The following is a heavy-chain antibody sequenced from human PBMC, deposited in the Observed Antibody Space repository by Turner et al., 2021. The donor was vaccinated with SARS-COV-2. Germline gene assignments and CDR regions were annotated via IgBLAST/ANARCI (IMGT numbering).Heavy chain of an antibody. J-gene: IGHJ4*02. CDR1: GFTFDEYD. V-gene: IGHV3-9*01. CDR3: GKGKHYYDVLTGYYDS. Sequence: EVQLVESGGGLVQPGRSLRLSCAASGFTFDEYDMHWVRQAPGKGLEWVSGITWNGGIMGYADSVKGRFTVSRDNAKNSLYLQMNRLRAEDTALYYCGKGKHYYDVLTGYYDSWGQGTLVAVSS. D-gene: IGHD3-9*01. CDR2: ITWNGGIM.